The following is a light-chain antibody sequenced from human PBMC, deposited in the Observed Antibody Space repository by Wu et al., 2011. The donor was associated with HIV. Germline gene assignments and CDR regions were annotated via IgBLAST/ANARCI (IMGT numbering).Light chain of an antibody. Sequence: DILLTQSPGTLSLSPGERATLSCRASQSVTSNYLAWYQQKPGQAPRLLIYGASNRATDIPDRFGGSGSGTDFTLTISRLEPEDFAVYYCQQYGSSPRTFGQGTKVEIK. CDR1: QSVTSNY. CDR2: GAS. J-gene: IGKJ1*01. V-gene: IGKV3-20*01. CDR3: QQYGSSPRT.